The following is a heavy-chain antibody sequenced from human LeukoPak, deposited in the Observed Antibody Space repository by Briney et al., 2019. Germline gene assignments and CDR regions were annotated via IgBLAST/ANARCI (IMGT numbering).Heavy chain of an antibody. CDR1: GFTFSYYG. CDR2: ISYDGSNK. J-gene: IGHJ3*02. CDR3: ALYCSGGSCYSMGGAFDI. V-gene: IGHV3-30*03. D-gene: IGHD2-15*01. Sequence: GGSLRLSCAASGFTFSYYGLHWVRQAPGKGLEWVAVISYDGSNKFYGDSVKGRFTISRDSSKNTLYLQMNSLRAEDTAVYYCALYCSGGSCYSMGGAFDIWGQGTMVTVSS.